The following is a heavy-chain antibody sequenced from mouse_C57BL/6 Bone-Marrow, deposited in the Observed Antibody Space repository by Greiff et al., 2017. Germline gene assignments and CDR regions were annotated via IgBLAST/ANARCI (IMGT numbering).Heavy chain of an antibody. Sequence: QVQLKESGPGLVAPSQSLSITCTVSGFSLTSYGVDWVRQPPGKGLEWLGVIWGGGSTNYNSALMSRLSISKDNSKSQVFLKMNSLQTDDTAMYYCAKHGDYYGSSSYYFDYWGQGTTLTVSS. V-gene: IGHV2-9*01. CDR1: GFSLTSYG. J-gene: IGHJ2*01. CDR3: AKHGDYYGSSSYYFDY. D-gene: IGHD1-1*01. CDR2: IWGGGST.